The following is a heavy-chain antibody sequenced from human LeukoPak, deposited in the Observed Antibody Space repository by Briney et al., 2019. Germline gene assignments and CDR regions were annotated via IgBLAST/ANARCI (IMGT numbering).Heavy chain of an antibody. V-gene: IGHV3-64*01. D-gene: IGHD6-19*01. J-gene: IGHJ1*01. CDR2: ISKNGRNT. CDR1: GFTLSSYS. CDR3: ARVDSGSACAS. Sequence: GGSLRLSCAASGFTLSSYSMHWVRQAPGKGLEFVSAISKNGRNTYYGNSMKGRFTISRDISKNTLYLQMGSLRPEDMAVYYCARVDSGSACASWGQGILVTVSS.